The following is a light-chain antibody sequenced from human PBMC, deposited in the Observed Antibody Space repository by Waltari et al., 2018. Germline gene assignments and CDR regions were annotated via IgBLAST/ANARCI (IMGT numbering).Light chain of an antibody. CDR2: EVT. CDR1: SSTVGLYNR. Sequence: QSALAQPPSVSGSPGQSVTISCTGTSSTVGLYNRVSWYQQPPGTAPKVMIYEVTNRPSGVPDRFSGAKSGNTASLTISGLHPEDEAHYFCASHSNTTAVLFGGGTKVTVL. V-gene: IGLV2-18*02. CDR3: ASHSNTTAVL. J-gene: IGLJ2*01.